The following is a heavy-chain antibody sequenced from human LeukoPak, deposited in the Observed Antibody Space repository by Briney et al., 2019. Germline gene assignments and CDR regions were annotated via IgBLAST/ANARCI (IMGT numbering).Heavy chain of an antibody. CDR3: ASVYCSGGSCYLGNDAFDI. Sequence: GGSLRLSCAASGFTFSSYAMSWVRQAPGKGLEWVSSISSSSSYIYYADSVKGRFTISRDNAKNSLYLQMNSLRAEDTAVYYCASVYCSGGSCYLGNDAFDIWGQGTMVTVSS. CDR2: ISSSSSYI. CDR1: GFTFSSYA. V-gene: IGHV3-21*01. D-gene: IGHD2-15*01. J-gene: IGHJ3*02.